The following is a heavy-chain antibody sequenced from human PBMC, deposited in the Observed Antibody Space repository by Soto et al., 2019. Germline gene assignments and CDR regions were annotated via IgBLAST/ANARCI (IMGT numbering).Heavy chain of an antibody. V-gene: IGHV4-31*03. D-gene: IGHD6-13*01. CDR2: IYYSGDT. J-gene: IGHJ4*02. Sequence: QVQLQAPGPGLVEPLETLSLTCNVSGDSITSGGYHWSWIGQHPGKGLEWIVYIYYSGDTYYNPSLKSRVAISVHTSKKQFSLNLSSATAADTAVYYCARLAYSSRGGQFFDYWGQGVLVTVSS. CDR3: ARLAYSSRGGQFFDY. CDR1: GDSITSGGYH.